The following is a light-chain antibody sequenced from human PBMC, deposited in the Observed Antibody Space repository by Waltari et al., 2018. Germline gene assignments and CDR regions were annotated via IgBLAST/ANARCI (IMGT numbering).Light chain of an antibody. J-gene: IGKJ1*01. CDR1: QSVRGTV. CDR3: QHYVSLPVT. Sequence: EIVLTQAPGTLALSPGETANLSCRASQSVRGTVAWYQQKPGQAPWLLSYVSSSRATGVPDRFSGSGSGTDFSLTISRLEPEDFAVYYCQHYVSLPVTFGQGTRVEIK. CDR2: VSS. V-gene: IGKV3-20*01.